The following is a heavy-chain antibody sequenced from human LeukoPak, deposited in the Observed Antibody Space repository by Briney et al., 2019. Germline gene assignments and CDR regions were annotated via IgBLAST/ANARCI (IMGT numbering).Heavy chain of an antibody. CDR2: IYYSGST. Sequence: PSETLTLTCTVSGGSISSSSYYWGWIRQPPGKGLEWIGSIYYSGSTYYNPSLKSRVTISVDTSKNQFSLKLSSVTAADTAVYYCARGHLRAFDIWGQGTMVTVCS. J-gene: IGHJ3*02. V-gene: IGHV4-39*07. D-gene: IGHD5/OR15-5a*01. CDR3: ARGHLRAFDI. CDR1: GGSISSSSYY.